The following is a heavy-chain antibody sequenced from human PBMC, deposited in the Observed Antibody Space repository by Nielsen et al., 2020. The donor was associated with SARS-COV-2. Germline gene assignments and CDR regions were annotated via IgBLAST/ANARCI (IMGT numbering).Heavy chain of an antibody. V-gene: IGHV4-34*01. D-gene: IGHD3-10*01. CDR3: ASVYRGLLWFGELDV. J-gene: IGHJ6*02. Sequence: SDTLSLTCAVYGGSFIGYYWSWIRQPPGKGLEWIGEINHSGSTNYNPSLKSRVTISVDTSKNQFSLKLSSVTAADTAAYYCASVYRGLLWFGELDVWGQGTTVTVSS. CDR1: GGSFIGYY. CDR2: INHSGST.